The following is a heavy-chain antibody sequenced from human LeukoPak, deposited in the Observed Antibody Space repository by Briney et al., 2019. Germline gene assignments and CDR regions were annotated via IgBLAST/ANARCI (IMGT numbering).Heavy chain of an antibody. J-gene: IGHJ4*02. CDR2: ISSNGGST. D-gene: IGHD6-13*01. Sequence: GGPLRLSCAASGFTFSSYAMHWVRQAPGKGLEYVSAISSNGGSTYYANSVKGRFTISRDNSKNTLYLQMGSLRAEDMAVYYCARDGGYAAAAEFDYWGQGTLVTVSS. CDR1: GFTFSSYA. CDR3: ARDGGYAAAAEFDY. V-gene: IGHV3-64*01.